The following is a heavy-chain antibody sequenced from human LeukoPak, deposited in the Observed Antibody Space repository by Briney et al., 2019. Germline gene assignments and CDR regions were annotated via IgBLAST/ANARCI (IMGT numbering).Heavy chain of an antibody. J-gene: IGHJ5*02. CDR3: ARDRNDNWNDAWFDP. Sequence: GASVKVSCKASGDSFSSNAISWVRQAPGQGLEWMGGLIPIFGIANYAQQFQGRVTITADESTSTAYVELSSLRSEDTALYYCARDRNDNWNDAWFDPWGQGTLVTVSS. CDR1: GDSFSSNA. V-gene: IGHV1-69*13. CDR2: LIPIFGIA. D-gene: IGHD1-20*01.